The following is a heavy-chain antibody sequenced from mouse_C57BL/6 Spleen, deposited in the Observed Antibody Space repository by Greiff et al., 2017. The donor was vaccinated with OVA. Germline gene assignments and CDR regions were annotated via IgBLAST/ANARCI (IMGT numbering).Heavy chain of an antibody. CDR1: GYTFTSYW. J-gene: IGHJ1*03. Sequence: VQLQQPGAELVKPGASVKLSCKASGYTFTSYWLHWVKQRPGQGLEWIGEIDPSHGYTNYNQKLKSKTTLTVDKSSSTAYLQRSSLTSEDSAVDYCARGGGSSWYFDVWGTGTTVTVSS. CDR3: ARGGGSSWYFDV. CDR2: IDPSHGYT. V-gene: IGHV1-69*02.